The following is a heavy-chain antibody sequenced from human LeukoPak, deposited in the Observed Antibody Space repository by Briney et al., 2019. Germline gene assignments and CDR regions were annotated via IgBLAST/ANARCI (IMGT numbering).Heavy chain of an antibody. CDR2: IKHDGSTT. Sequence: GGSLRLSCAPSGFSFSSSWMHWVRQAPGEGLVWVSRIKHDGSTTNYVDSVKGRFTISRDNAKNTLYLQMNSLRAEDTAVFYCVRVRYYGMDVWGQGTTVTVSS. CDR1: GFSFSSSW. V-gene: IGHV3-74*01. J-gene: IGHJ6*02. CDR3: VRVRYYGMDV.